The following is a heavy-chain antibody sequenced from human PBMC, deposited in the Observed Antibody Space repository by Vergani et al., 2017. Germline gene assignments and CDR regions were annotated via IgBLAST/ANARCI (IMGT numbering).Heavy chain of an antibody. CDR3: VSERPRNVDTATGAGMHYYDMDV. CDR1: GGTFSSYT. CDR2: IIPILGIA. V-gene: IGHV1-69*02. Sequence: QVQLVQSGAEVKKPGSSVKVSCKASGGTFSSYTISWVRQAPGQGLEWMGRIIPILGIANYAQKFQGRVTITADKSTSTAYMELSSLRSEDMVVYSCVSERPRNVDTATGAGMHYYDMDVWGQGTTVTVSS. D-gene: IGHD5-18*01. J-gene: IGHJ6*02.